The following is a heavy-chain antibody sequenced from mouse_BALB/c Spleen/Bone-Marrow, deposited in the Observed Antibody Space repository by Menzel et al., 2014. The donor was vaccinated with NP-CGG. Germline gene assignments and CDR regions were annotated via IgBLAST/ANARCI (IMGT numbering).Heavy chain of an antibody. Sequence: VQLQQPGAELATPGDSVKLSCTAAGFNIKDTYMHWVKQRAEQGLEWIGRIDPANGNPKYDPKFQGKTTISENTSSNTADVQLSSLTSEDSAVYYCTDLDLFAYWGQGTLVTVSA. CDR3: TDLDLFAY. CDR2: IDPANGNP. CDR1: GFNIKDTY. V-gene: IGHV14-3*02. J-gene: IGHJ3*01.